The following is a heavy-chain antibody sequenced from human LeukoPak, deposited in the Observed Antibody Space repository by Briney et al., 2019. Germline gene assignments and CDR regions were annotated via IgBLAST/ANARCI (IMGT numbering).Heavy chain of an antibody. CDR3: ARGRPGLASAGIYDF. V-gene: IGHV1-8*01. J-gene: IGHJ4*02. Sequence: GASVKVSFKASGYTFTSSDINWVRQATGQGLEWMGWMNPNTDKTGYARNFQGRVTMTKNISISTAYMEVSSLTYEDTAIYYCARGRPGLASAGIYDFWGQGTLITVSS. D-gene: IGHD6-13*01. CDR2: MNPNTDKT. CDR1: GYTFTSSD.